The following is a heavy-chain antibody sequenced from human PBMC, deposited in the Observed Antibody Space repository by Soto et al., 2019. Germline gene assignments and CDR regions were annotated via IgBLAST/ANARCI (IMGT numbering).Heavy chain of an antibody. D-gene: IGHD2-2*01. CDR1: EFTFSNSW. CDR3: VKVLARGVGVPRFYFDS. CDR2: INADGTST. V-gene: IGHV3-74*01. J-gene: IGHJ4*02. Sequence: GGSLRLSCAASEFTFSNSWMHWVRQVSGKGLEWVSRINADGTSTSYADSVKGRFTISRDNAKNTLYLHVNSLRAEDTAVYYCVKVLARGVGVPRFYFDSWGQGAMVTVSS.